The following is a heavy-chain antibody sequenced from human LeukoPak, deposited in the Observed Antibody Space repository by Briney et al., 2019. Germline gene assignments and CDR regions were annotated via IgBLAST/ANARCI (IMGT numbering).Heavy chain of an antibody. CDR1: GGSISIYY. J-gene: IGHJ4*02. V-gene: IGHV4-4*07. CDR3: ARHSWLIRQFSAAPPAWYLDY. D-gene: IGHD5-12*01. CDR2: IYTSGST. Sequence: SETLSLTCTVSGGSISIYYWTWIRQPAGKGLEWIGRIYTSGSTNYNPSLKSRVTMAVDTSKSQFSLNLSSVTAADTAVYYCARHSWLIRQFSAAPPAWYLDYWGQGTLVTVSS.